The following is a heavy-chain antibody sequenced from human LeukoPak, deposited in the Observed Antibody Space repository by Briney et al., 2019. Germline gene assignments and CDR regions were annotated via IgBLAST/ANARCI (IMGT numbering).Heavy chain of an antibody. V-gene: IGHV4-39*06. CDR1: GGSLNSFSHY. J-gene: IGHJ5*02. Sequence: SETLSLICSVPGGSLNSFSHYWAWIRQPPGKGLEWIGCIFSSGSTYYNPSLQSRVTFSLDKSNNHFALKLTSLTAADTAVYYCARGLAHGGIANWFDPWGLGTLVTVSS. CDR3: ARGLAHGGIANWFDP. D-gene: IGHD2-21*01. CDR2: IFSSGST.